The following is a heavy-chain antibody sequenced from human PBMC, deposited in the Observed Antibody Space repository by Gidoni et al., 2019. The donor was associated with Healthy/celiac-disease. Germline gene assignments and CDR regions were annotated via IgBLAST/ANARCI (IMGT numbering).Heavy chain of an antibody. V-gene: IGHV3-33*01. D-gene: IGHD3-16*01. Sequence: QVQLVASGGGVVQPGRSLRLSCAASGFTFSSYGMHWVRQAPGKGLEWVAVIWYDGSNKYYADSVKGRFTISRDNSKNTLYLQMNSLRAEDTAVYYCARVVHGDYYYGMDVWGQGTTVTVSS. CDR1: GFTFSSYG. CDR3: ARVVHGDYYYGMDV. J-gene: IGHJ6*02. CDR2: IWYDGSNK.